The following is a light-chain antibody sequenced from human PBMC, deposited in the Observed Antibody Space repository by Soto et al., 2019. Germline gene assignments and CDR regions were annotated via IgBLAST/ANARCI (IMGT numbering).Light chain of an antibody. V-gene: IGKV1-6*01. J-gene: IGKJ1*01. CDR2: TAS. CDR3: LQDYNYPRT. Sequence: IQMTQSPSSMSASVGDRVTITCRARQDIGNDLGWYQQKPGKAPRLLISTASTLESGVPARFSGSGSGTHFILTISSLQPEDFATYFCLQDYNYPRTFGQGTQVEI. CDR1: QDIGND.